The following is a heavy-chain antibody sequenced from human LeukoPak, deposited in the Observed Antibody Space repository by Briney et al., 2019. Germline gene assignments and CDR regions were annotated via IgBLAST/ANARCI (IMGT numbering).Heavy chain of an antibody. J-gene: IGHJ4*02. D-gene: IGHD6-13*01. CDR1: GFTFTTFT. V-gene: IGHV3-21*06. CDR2: ISSSSTYI. Sequence: PGGSLRLSCAASGFTFTTFTMHWVRQAPGKGLEWVSSISSSSTYIFYADSVRGRFIISRDNAENSLYLQMNSLRADDTAVYYCARDGGYSSSWSDPFDYWGQGTLVTVSS. CDR3: ARDGGYSSSWSDPFDY.